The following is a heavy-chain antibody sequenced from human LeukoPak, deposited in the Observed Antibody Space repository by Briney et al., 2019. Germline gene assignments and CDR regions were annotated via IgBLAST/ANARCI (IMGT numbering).Heavy chain of an antibody. Sequence: GGSLRLSCAASGFTFSSYWMHWVRQAPGKGLVWVSRINSDGSSTSYADSVKGRFTISRDNAKSTLYLQMNSLRAEDTAVYYCARVTMVRGVIVQYYFDYWGQGTLVTVSS. J-gene: IGHJ4*02. CDR2: INSDGSST. CDR1: GFTFSSYW. D-gene: IGHD3-10*01. CDR3: ARVTMVRGVIVQYYFDY. V-gene: IGHV3-74*01.